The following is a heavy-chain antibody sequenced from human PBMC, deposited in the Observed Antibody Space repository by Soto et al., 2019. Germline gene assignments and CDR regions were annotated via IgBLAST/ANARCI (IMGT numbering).Heavy chain of an antibody. CDR1: GFTFSSYW. J-gene: IGHJ6*02. Sequence: GGSLRLSCAVSGFTFSSYWMHWVRQAPGKGLVWVSRINSDGSSTSYADSVKGRFTISRDNAKNTLYLQMNSLRAEDTAVYYCARSYDYGGNLVPRYGTDVWGQGTTVTVSS. CDR2: INSDGSST. V-gene: IGHV3-74*01. D-gene: IGHD4-17*01. CDR3: ARSYDYGGNLVPRYGTDV.